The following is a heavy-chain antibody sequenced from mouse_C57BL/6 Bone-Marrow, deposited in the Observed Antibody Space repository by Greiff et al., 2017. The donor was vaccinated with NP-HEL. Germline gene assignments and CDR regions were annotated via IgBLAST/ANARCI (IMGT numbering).Heavy chain of an antibody. Sequence: VQLQQPGAELVKPGASVKLSCKASGYTFTSYWMQWVKQRPGQGLEWIGEIDPSDSYTNYNQKFKGKATLTVDTSSSTAYMQLRSLTSEDSAVYYCARSDYYGSSHWYFDVWGRGTTVTVSS. CDR2: IDPSDSYT. J-gene: IGHJ1*03. V-gene: IGHV1-50*01. CDR3: ARSDYYGSSHWYFDV. D-gene: IGHD1-1*01. CDR1: GYTFTSYW.